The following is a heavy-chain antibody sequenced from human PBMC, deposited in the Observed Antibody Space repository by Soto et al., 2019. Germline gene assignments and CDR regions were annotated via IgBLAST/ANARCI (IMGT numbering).Heavy chain of an antibody. Sequence: ASVKVSCKASGYTFTSYDTNWVRQATGQGLEWMGWMNPNSGNTGYAQKFQGRVTMTRNTSISTAYMELSSLRSEDTAVYYCARGVHRSGGSCYPYNRFDPWGQGTLVTVSS. V-gene: IGHV1-8*01. J-gene: IGHJ5*02. D-gene: IGHD2-15*01. CDR3: ARGVHRSGGSCYPYNRFDP. CDR2: MNPNSGNT. CDR1: GYTFTSYD.